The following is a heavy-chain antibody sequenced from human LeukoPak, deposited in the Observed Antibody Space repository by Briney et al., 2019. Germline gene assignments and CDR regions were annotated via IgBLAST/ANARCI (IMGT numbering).Heavy chain of an antibody. CDR2: ISSSSSYI. V-gene: IGHV3-21*01. CDR3: ARAIFYGSGSYYSFDY. J-gene: IGHJ4*02. CDR1: GFTFSSYS. D-gene: IGHD3-10*01. Sequence: GSLRLSCAASGFTFSSYSMNWVRQAPGKGLEWVSSISSSSSYIYYADSVKGRFTISRDNAKNSLYLQMNSLRAEDTAVYYCARAIFYGSGSYYSFDYWGQGTLVTVSS.